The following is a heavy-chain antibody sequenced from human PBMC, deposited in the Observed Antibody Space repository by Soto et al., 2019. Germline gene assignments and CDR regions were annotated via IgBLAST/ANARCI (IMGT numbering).Heavy chain of an antibody. J-gene: IGHJ5*02. CDR3: ARNPLCSSWYFSP. V-gene: IGHV3-66*01. D-gene: IGHD6-13*01. Sequence: EVHLVESGGGLVQPGGSLRLSCAASGFIVSSNYMSWVRQAPGKGLEWVSLIYSGGNTFYADSVKGRFTISRDNSKNTLYLQMNSLRAEDTAIYYCARNPLCSSWYFSPWGQGTLVTVSS. CDR1: GFIVSSNY. CDR2: IYSGGNT.